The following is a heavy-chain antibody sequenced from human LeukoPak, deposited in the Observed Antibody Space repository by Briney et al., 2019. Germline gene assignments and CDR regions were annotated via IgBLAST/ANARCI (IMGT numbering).Heavy chain of an antibody. CDR2: INWNGGST. D-gene: IGHD3-16*01. CDR3: AGVVNYDNLYSFDY. Sequence: GGSLRLSCAASGFTFDDYGMSWVRQAPGKGLEWVSGINWNGGSTGYADSVKGRFTISRDNAKNSLYLQMNSLRAEDTALYYCAGVVNYDNLYSFDYWGQATLVTVSS. J-gene: IGHJ4*02. V-gene: IGHV3-20*04. CDR1: GFTFDDYG.